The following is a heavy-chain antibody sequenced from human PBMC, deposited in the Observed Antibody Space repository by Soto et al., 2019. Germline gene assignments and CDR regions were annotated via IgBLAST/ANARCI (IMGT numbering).Heavy chain of an antibody. V-gene: IGHV4-59*01. CDR1: GGSISGYY. CDR3: ARDLWGYCGPACYPLDV. D-gene: IGHD2-21*02. CDR2: MYNPGST. Sequence: QVQLQESGPGLVNPSETLSLTCTVSGGSISGYYWSWIRQPPGKGLEWIGYMYNPGSTVYKPSFKSRVTIAVDTSKNQFSLKLNSVTAADTAVYYCARDLWGYCGPACYPLDVWGQGTTVTVSS. J-gene: IGHJ6*02.